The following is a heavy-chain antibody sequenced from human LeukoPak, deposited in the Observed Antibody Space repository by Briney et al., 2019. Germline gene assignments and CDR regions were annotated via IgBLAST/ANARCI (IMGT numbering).Heavy chain of an antibody. CDR1: GYTFTSYY. D-gene: IGHD6-13*01. Sequence: ASVKVSCKASGYTFTSYYMHWVRQAPGQGLEWMGIINPSGGSTSYAQKFQGRVTMTRDMSTSTAYMELSRLRSDDTAVYYCARGAYSSSWESRGFAASQHWGQGTLVTVSS. V-gene: IGHV1-46*01. CDR3: ARGAYSSSWESRGFAASQH. J-gene: IGHJ1*01. CDR2: INPSGGST.